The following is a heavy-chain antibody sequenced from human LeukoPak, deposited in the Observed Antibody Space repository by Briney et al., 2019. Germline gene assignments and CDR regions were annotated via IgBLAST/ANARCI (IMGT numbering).Heavy chain of an antibody. D-gene: IGHD4-23*01. V-gene: IGHV4-31*03. Sequence: TLSLTCTVSGGSISSGGYYWSWIRQPPGKGLEWIVYIYYSGSTHYTTSLKSRVTISVDTSKNQFSLKLSSVTAADTAVYYCASIGGTRPSWGQGTLVTVSP. CDR2: IYYSGST. J-gene: IGHJ5*02. CDR1: GGSISSGGYY. CDR3: ASIGGTRPS.